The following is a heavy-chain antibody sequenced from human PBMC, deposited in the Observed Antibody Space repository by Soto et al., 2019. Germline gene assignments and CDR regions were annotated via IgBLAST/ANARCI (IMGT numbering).Heavy chain of an antibody. D-gene: IGHD3-22*01. Sequence: GGSLRLSCAASGFTFSSYSMNWVRQAPGKGLEWVSYISSSSSTIYYADSVKGRFTISRDNAKNSLYLQMNSLRDEDTAVYYCARAASTMTTMEYDYWGQGTLVTVSS. CDR3: ARAASTMTTMEYDY. CDR2: ISSSSSTI. J-gene: IGHJ4*02. CDR1: GFTFSSYS. V-gene: IGHV3-48*02.